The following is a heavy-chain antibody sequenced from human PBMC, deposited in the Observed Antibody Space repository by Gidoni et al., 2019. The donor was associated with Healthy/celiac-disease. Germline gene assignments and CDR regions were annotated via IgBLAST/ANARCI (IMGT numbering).Heavy chain of an antibody. D-gene: IGHD3-10*01. V-gene: IGHV4-31*03. CDR1: GGSIRSGGYY. Sequence: QVHLPESGPALVKPSQTLSLTCTVPGGSIRSGGYYWSWIRQHPGKGLEWIGYIYYSGSTYYNPSLKSRVTISVDTSKNQFSLKLSSVTAADTAVYYCASGGTYGSGSYPDYWGQGTLVTVSS. CDR2: IYYSGST. CDR3: ASGGTYGSGSYPDY. J-gene: IGHJ4*02.